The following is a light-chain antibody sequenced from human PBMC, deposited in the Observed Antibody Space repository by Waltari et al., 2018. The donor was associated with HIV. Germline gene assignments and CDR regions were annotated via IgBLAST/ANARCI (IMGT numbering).Light chain of an antibody. CDR2: GAS. V-gene: IGKV3-20*01. CDR3: QQYGSSPVT. CDR1: QSVSSGY. Sequence: EIVLTQSPRTLSLSPGERATLYCRASQSVSSGYLAWYQQKPGQAPRFFMYGASSRATGIPDRLSGSGSGTDFTLTISRLEPEDFAVYYCQQYGSSPVTFGQGTKVEIK. J-gene: IGKJ1*01.